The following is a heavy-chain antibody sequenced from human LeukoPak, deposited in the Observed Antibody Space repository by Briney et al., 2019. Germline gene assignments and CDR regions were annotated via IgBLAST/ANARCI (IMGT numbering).Heavy chain of an antibody. V-gene: IGHV1-2*02. CDR1: GYTFTGYY. CDR3: ARVIPPSYYDILTGYSKGFDY. D-gene: IGHD3-9*01. J-gene: IGHJ4*02. Sequence: ASVKVSCKASGYTFTGYYMHLVRQAPGQGLEWMGWINPNSGGTNYAQKFQGRVTMTRDTSISTAYMELSRLRSDDTAVYYCARVIPPSYYDILTGYSKGFDYWGQGTLVTVSS. CDR2: INPNSGGT.